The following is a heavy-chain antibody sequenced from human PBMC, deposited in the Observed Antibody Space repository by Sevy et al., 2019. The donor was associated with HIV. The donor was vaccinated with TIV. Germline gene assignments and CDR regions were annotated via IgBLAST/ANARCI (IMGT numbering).Heavy chain of an antibody. CDR1: GFTFSDSW. Sequence: GGSLRLSCAASGFTFSDSWMHWVRQAPGMGLEWVANINQDGNEKYYVDSVKGRFTISRDNAKNSLYLQMNSLRDDDTAVYYCATFSVGYWGQGTLVTVSS. J-gene: IGHJ4*02. V-gene: IGHV3-7*01. D-gene: IGHD3-3*01. CDR2: INQDGNEK. CDR3: ATFSVGY.